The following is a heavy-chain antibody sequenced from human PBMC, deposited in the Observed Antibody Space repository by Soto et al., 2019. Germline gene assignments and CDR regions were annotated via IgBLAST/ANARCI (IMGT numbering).Heavy chain of an antibody. CDR1: GFSLSTSGVG. CDR3: SHTLWNGEFDY. V-gene: IGHV2-5*02. Sequence: QITLKESGPTLVKPTQTLTLSCTFSGFSLSTSGVGVGWIRQPQGKALEWLALTYWDDDKRYRPSLKSRLTITKDTSKNQMVLTMTNMDTVDTATYLCSHTLWNGEFDYWGQGTLVTVSS. D-gene: IGHD1-1*01. CDR2: TYWDDDK. J-gene: IGHJ4*02.